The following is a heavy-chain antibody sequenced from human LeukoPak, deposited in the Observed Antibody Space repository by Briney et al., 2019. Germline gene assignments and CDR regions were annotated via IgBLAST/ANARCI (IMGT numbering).Heavy chain of an antibody. D-gene: IGHD3-10*01. J-gene: IGHJ4*02. CDR2: IRSKANSYAT. CDR3: ARHTAVRGDKGVDY. Sequence: GGSLRLSCAASGFTFSGSAMHWVRQASGKGLEWVGRIRSKANSYATAYAASVKGRFTISRDDSKNTAYLQMNSLKTEDTAVYYCARHTAVRGDKGVDYWGQGTLVTVSS. V-gene: IGHV3-73*01. CDR1: GFTFSGSA.